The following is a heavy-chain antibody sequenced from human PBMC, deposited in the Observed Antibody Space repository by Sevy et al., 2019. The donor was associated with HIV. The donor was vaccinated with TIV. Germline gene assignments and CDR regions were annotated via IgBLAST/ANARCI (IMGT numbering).Heavy chain of an antibody. D-gene: IGHD6-13*01. Sequence: SQTLSLTCTVSGGSISSSSYYWGWIRQPPGKGLEWIGSIYYSGSTYYNPSLKGRVTISVDTSKNQFSLKLSSVTAADTAVYYCASRAAAGTERNYYYGMDVWGQGTTVTVSS. CDR3: ASRAAAGTERNYYYGMDV. V-gene: IGHV4-39*01. J-gene: IGHJ6*02. CDR2: IYYSGST. CDR1: GGSISSSSYY.